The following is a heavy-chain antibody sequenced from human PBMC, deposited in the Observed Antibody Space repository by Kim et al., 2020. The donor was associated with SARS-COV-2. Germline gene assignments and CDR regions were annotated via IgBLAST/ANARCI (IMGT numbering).Heavy chain of an antibody. CDR2: ISSSGSTI. Sequence: GGSLRLSCAASGFTFSSYEMNWVRQAPGKGLEWVSYISSSGSTIYYADSVKGRFTISRDNAKNSLYLQMNSLRAEDTAVYYCARDTKELLWFGELSHYYYGMDVWGQGTTVTVSS. J-gene: IGHJ6*02. D-gene: IGHD3-10*01. CDR1: GFTFSSYE. V-gene: IGHV3-48*03. CDR3: ARDTKELLWFGELSHYYYGMDV.